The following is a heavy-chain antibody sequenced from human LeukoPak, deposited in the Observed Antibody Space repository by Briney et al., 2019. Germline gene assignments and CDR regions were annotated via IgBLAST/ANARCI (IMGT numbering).Heavy chain of an antibody. CDR1: GYTFTSYG. D-gene: IGHD2-15*01. CDR3: ARDLRPYCSGGSCYLGFY. Sequence: GASVKVSYKASGYTFTSYGISWVRQAPGQGLEWMGWISAYNGNTNYAQKLQGRVTMTTDTSTSTAYMELRSLRSDDTAVYYCARDLRPYCSGGSCYLGFYWGQGTLVTVSS. J-gene: IGHJ4*02. V-gene: IGHV1-18*01. CDR2: ISAYNGNT.